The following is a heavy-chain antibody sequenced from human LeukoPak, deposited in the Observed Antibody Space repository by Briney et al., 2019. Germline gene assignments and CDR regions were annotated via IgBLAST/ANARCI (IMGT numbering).Heavy chain of an antibody. CDR2: VYCNKRT. Sequence: PSETLSLTCSVSGGSISSYYWSWIRQPPGKGLAWIGYVYCNKRTNSNHSLKSRVTLSVDTSKNEFSLKLTSMTAADTAVYYCASARITMIVVGYFRRNAFDIWGQGTMVTVSS. CDR3: ASARITMIVVGYFRRNAFDI. J-gene: IGHJ3*02. D-gene: IGHD3-22*01. CDR1: GGSISSYY. V-gene: IGHV4-59*01.